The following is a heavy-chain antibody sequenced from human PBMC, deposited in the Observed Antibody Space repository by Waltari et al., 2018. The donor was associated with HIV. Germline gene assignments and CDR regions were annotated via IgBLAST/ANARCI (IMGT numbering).Heavy chain of an antibody. CDR1: GYPLPKLS. J-gene: IGHJ3*02. V-gene: IGHV1-24*01. Sequence: QVQLVQSGAEVKKPGASVKVSCKVSGYPLPKLSINWVRRPPGKGLGWMGGFDPEDGETIYAQKFQGRVTMTEDTSTDTAYMELSSLRSEDTAVYYCATDPYSIVVVPAATVGAFDIWGQGTMVTVSS. D-gene: IGHD2-2*01. CDR2: FDPEDGET. CDR3: ATDPYSIVVVPAATVGAFDI.